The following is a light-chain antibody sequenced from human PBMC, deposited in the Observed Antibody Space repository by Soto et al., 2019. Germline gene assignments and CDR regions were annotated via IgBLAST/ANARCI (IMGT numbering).Light chain of an antibody. Sequence: QAVVTQSPSASGTPGQRVTISCSGSSSNVGRNAVQWYQHFPGTAPKLLIHTNNQRPSGVPDRFSGSKSDTSASLAIRGLQSEDEADYHCAAWDDSLNGWVFGGGTKLTVL. V-gene: IGLV1-44*01. CDR2: TNN. CDR1: SSNVGRNA. CDR3: AAWDDSLNGWV. J-gene: IGLJ3*02.